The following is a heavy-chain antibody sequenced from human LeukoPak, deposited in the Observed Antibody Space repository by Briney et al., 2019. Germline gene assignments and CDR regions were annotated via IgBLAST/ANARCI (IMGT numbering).Heavy chain of an antibody. CDR1: GYTFTGYY. J-gene: IGHJ5*02. CDR2: INPNSGGT. D-gene: IGHD2-15*01. CDR3: ARDPSSTPTCWFDP. Sequence: ASVKVSCKASGYTFTGYYMHWVRQAPGQGLEWMGWINPNSGGTNYAQKFQGRVTMTRDTSISTAYMELSRLRSDDTAVYYCARDPSSTPTCWFDPWGQGTLVTVSS. V-gene: IGHV1-2*02.